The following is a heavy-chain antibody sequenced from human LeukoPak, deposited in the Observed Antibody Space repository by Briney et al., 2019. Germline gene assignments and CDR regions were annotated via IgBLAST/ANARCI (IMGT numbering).Heavy chain of an antibody. CDR3: ARAGGTYYGIAFHI. J-gene: IGHJ3*02. D-gene: IGHD1-26*01. Sequence: PGGSLRLSCAASGFTFSSNWMSWVRQAPGKGLEWVANIKQDGSEKYYVASVKGRFTISRDNAKNSLYLQMNSLRAEDTAVYYCARAGGTYYGIAFHIWGQGTMVTVSS. CDR2: IKQDGSEK. CDR1: GFTFSSNW. V-gene: IGHV3-7*01.